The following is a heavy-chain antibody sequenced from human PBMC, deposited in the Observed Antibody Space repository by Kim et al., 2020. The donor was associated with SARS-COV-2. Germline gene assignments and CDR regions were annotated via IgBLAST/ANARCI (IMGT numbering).Heavy chain of an antibody. CDR3: ASETLDSSGPPVGAFDI. Sequence: GESLKISCKGSGYSFTSYWINWVRQMPGKGLEWMGRIDPSDSYTNDSPSFQGHVTISADKSISTAYLQWSSLKASDTAMYYCASETLDSSGPPVGAFDIWGQGTMV. D-gene: IGHD3-22*01. CDR2: IDPSDSYT. CDR1: GYSFTSYW. J-gene: IGHJ3*02. V-gene: IGHV5-10-1*01.